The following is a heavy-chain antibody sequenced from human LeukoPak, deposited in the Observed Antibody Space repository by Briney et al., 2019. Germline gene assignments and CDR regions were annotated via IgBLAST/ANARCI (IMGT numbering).Heavy chain of an antibody. CDR1: GVTFRSYA. D-gene: IGHD2-2*01. CDR3: AKEGLIVVVPAAMGDY. Sequence: GGSLRLSCAASGVTFRSYAMSWVRQAPGKGLEWVSAISGSGGSTYYADSVKGRFTISRDNSKNTLYLQMNSLRAEDTAVYYCAKEGLIVVVPAAMGDYWGQGTLVTVSS. J-gene: IGHJ4*02. CDR2: ISGSGGST. V-gene: IGHV3-23*01.